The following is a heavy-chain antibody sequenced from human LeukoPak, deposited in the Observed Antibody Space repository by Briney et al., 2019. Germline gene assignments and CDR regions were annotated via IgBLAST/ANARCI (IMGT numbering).Heavy chain of an antibody. CDR3: ASEAFCAGGTCHLQRVAS. CDR2: IYTNTGDT. CDR1: GYTFTAYY. D-gene: IGHD2-8*02. J-gene: IGHJ4*02. V-gene: IGHV1-2*02. Sequence: RGASVKVSCKASGYTFTAYYMHWVRQAPGQGLEWMGWIYTNTGDTKYAQKFQGRVTITRDTSTGTAYMELRSLISGDTAVYYCASEAFCAGGTCHLQRVASWGPGTLLTVSS.